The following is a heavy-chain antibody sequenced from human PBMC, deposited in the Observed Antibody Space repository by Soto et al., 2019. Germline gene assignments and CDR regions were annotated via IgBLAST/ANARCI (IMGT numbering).Heavy chain of an antibody. CDR2: FDPEDGET. CDR3: ATDLVGGADY. V-gene: IGHV1-24*01. CDR1: GYTLTELS. D-gene: IGHD3-10*01. Sequence: ASVKVSCKVSGYTLTELSMHWVRQAPGKGLEWMGGFDPEDGETIYAQKFQGRVTMTEDKTTDTAYMELSSQKSEDTAVYYCATDLVGGADYWGQGTLVTVSS. J-gene: IGHJ4*02.